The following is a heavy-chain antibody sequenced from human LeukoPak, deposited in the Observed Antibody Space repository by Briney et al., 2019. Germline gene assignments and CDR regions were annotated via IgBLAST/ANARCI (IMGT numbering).Heavy chain of an antibody. J-gene: IGHJ6*03. CDR3: AGSSGYYYYYYYMDV. Sequence: PSETLSLTCTVSGGSISSSSYYWGWIRQPPGKGLEWIGSIYYSGSTYYNPSLKSRVTISVDTSKNQSSLKLSSVTAADTAVYYCAGSSGYYYYYYYMDVWGKGTTVTVSS. CDR1: GGSISSSSYY. CDR2: IYYSGST. D-gene: IGHD3-22*01. V-gene: IGHV4-39*01.